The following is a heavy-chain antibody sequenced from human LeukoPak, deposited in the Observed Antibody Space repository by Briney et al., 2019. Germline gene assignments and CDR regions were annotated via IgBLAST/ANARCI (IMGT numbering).Heavy chain of an antibody. CDR3: ASELGTSYYYRYGMDV. CDR2: TFHSGNI. CDR1: GDPVSSGYY. J-gene: IGHJ6*02. Sequence: SETLSLTCTVSGDPVSSGYYWGWVRQTPGKGLEWIGGTFHSGNINFNPSLKSRVTISVDTTKNQFSLKLSSVTAADTAVYYCASELGTSYYYRYGMDVWGQGTTVTVSS. D-gene: IGHD1-26*01. V-gene: IGHV4-38-2*02.